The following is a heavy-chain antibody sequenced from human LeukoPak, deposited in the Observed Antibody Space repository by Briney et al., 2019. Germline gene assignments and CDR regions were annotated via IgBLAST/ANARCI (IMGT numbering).Heavy chain of an antibody. CDR1: GYTFTGYY. J-gene: IGHJ4*02. CDR3: ARGKYCSSTSCYSGFDY. V-gene: IGHV1-2*02. CDR2: INPNSGGT. Sequence: ASVKVSCKASGYTFTGYYMHWVRQAPGQGLEWMGWINPNSGGTNYAQKFQGRVTMTRDTSISTAYMELSRLRSDDTAVYYCARGKYCSSTSCYSGFDYWGQGTLVTVSS. D-gene: IGHD2-2*02.